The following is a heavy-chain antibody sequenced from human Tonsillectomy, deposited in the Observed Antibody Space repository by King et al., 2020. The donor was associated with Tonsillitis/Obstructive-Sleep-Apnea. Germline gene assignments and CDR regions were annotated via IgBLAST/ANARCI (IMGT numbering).Heavy chain of an antibody. CDR2: ISAYNGNT. V-gene: IGHV1-18*01. CDR3: ARAGISIFGVVTVFDY. CDR1: GYSFVNFG. D-gene: IGHD3-3*01. Sequence: LVESGAEVKKPGASVKVSCKASGYSFVNFGISWVRLAPGQGLEWMGWISAYNGNTNFAQKLQGRVTMTTDTSTSTAYMELRSLRSDDTAVYYCARAGISIFGVVTVFDYWGQGTLVTVSS. J-gene: IGHJ4*02.